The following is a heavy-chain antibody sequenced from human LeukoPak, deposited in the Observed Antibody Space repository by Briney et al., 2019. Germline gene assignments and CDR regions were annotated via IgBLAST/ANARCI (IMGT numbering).Heavy chain of an antibody. Sequence: GESLKISCKGSGYSFTSYWIGWVRQMPGKGLEWMGVIYPGDSDIRYNPSFQGQVSISADRSITTAYLQWSSLKASDSAMYYCARHRGATGWQFDYWGQGTLVTVSS. V-gene: IGHV5-51*01. CDR2: IYPGDSDI. CDR3: ARHRGATGWQFDY. J-gene: IGHJ4*02. D-gene: IGHD3-10*01. CDR1: GYSFTSYW.